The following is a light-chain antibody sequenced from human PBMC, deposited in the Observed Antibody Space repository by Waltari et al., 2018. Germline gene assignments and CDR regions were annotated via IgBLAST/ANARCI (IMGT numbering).Light chain of an antibody. Sequence: QSALTQPASVSGSPGQSITLSCTGTSSDVGSYNLVSWYPQYPGKAPKLLIYEVTKRPSGVSDRFAGSKSGNTASLTISGLQAEDESDYYCCSYAGSNNLMFGGGTTLTVL. V-gene: IGLV2-23*02. J-gene: IGLJ3*02. CDR1: SSDVGSYNL. CDR3: CSYAGSNNLM. CDR2: EVT.